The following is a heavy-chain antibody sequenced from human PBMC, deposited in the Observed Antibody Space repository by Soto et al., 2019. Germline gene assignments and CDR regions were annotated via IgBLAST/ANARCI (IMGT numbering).Heavy chain of an antibody. CDR2: INHSGST. J-gene: IGHJ6*02. D-gene: IGHD3-3*01. CDR3: ARGGHYILRFLEWSPSGYYYYGMDV. V-gene: IGHV4-34*01. Sequence: SETLSLTCAVYGGSFSGYYWSWIRQPPGKGLEWIGEINHSGSTNYNPSLKSRVTISVDTSMNQFSLKLSSVTAADTAVYYCARGGHYILRFLEWSPSGYYYYGMDVWGQGTTVTVSS. CDR1: GGSFSGYY.